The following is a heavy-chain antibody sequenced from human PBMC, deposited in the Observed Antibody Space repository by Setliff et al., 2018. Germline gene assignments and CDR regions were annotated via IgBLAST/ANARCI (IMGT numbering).Heavy chain of an antibody. Sequence: GGSLSLSCAVSGFTFSYAWMHWVRQAPGKGLEWVGRIKSKTDGGSIDYAAPVKDRFTISRDDSKATLYLYMDSLKTEDTAVYYCTTDRAGCYGTTCFNAFEIWGHGTMVTVSS. D-gene: IGHD2-2*01. CDR3: TTDRAGCYGTTCFNAFEI. CDR2: IKSKTDGGSI. CDR1: GFTFSYAW. V-gene: IGHV3-15*07. J-gene: IGHJ3*02.